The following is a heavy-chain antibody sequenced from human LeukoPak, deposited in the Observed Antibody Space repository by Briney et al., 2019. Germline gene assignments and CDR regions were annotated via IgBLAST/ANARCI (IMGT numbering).Heavy chain of an antibody. J-gene: IGHJ5*02. V-gene: IGHV4-4*07. CDR1: GGSISSYY. D-gene: IGHD4-17*01. CDR3: ARDNEATVTTGWFDP. CDR2: IYTSGST. Sequence: PSETLSLTCTVSGGSISSYYWSWIRQPAGKGLEWIGRIYTSGSTNYSPSLKSRVTMSADTSKNQFSLKLSSVTAADTAVYYCARDNEATVTTGWFDPWGQGTLVTVSS.